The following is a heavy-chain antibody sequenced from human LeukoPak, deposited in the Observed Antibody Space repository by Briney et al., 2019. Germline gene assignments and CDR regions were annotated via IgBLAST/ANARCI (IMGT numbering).Heavy chain of an antibody. J-gene: IGHJ4*02. V-gene: IGHV1-3*01. D-gene: IGHD1-26*01. CDR3: ARDHVRVGATPLGY. CDR2: INAGNGNT. Sequence: ASVKVSCKASGYTFTSYAMHWVRQAPGQRLEWMGWINAGNGNTKYSQKFQGRVTITRDTSASTAYMELSSLRSDDTAVYYCARDHVRVGATPLGYWGQGTLVTVSS. CDR1: GYTFTSYA.